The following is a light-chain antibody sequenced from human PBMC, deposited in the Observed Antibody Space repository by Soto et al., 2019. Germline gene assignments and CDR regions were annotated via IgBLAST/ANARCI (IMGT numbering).Light chain of an antibody. J-gene: IGLJ2*01. Sequence: QSVLTQSPSASGTPGQRVTISCSGSSSNIGSNYVYWYQQFPGTAPKLLIYRNNQRPSGVPDRFSGSKSGTSASLAISGLLSEDEADYYCAAYDDSLSGAVFGGGTKLTVL. V-gene: IGLV1-47*01. CDR2: RNN. CDR3: AAYDDSLSGAV. CDR1: SSNIGSNY.